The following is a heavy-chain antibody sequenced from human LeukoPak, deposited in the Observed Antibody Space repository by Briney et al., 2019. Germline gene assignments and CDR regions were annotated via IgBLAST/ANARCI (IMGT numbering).Heavy chain of an antibody. CDR1: GFTFSSYG. CDR2: IKQDGSEK. J-gene: IGHJ4*02. Sequence: GGSLRLSCAASGFTFSSYGMSWVRQAPGKGLEWVASIKQDGSEKYYVDSVKGRFTISRDNAKNSLYLQMNSLRAEDTAVYYCARGYSNGRYWGQGTLVTVSS. CDR3: ARGYSNGRY. D-gene: IGHD4-11*01. V-gene: IGHV3-7*04.